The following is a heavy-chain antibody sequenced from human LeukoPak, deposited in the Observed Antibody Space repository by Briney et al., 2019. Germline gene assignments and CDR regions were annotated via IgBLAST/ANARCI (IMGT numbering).Heavy chain of an antibody. Sequence: GASVKVSCKASGYTFTGYYMHWVRQAPGQGLEWMGRIIPILDITNYAQKFQGRVTLTADKSTTTAYMELSSLISEDTAVYYCARGLSSGRSPMDYWGQGTLVTVSS. CDR1: GYTFTGYY. V-gene: IGHV1-69*04. CDR2: IIPILDIT. D-gene: IGHD6-19*01. CDR3: ARGLSSGRSPMDY. J-gene: IGHJ4*02.